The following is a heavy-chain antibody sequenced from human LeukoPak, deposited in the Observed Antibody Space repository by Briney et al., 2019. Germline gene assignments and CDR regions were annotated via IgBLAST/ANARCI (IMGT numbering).Heavy chain of an antibody. J-gene: IGHJ4*02. CDR3: ARLYSSSYSQTPKDY. CDR2: IIPIFGTA. V-gene: IGHV1-69*06. Sequence: ASVKVSCKASGGTFSSYAISWVRQAPGQGLEWMGGIIPIFGTANYAQKFQGRVTITADKSMSTAYMELSSLRSEDTAVYYCARLYSSSYSQTPKDYWGQGTLVTVSS. D-gene: IGHD6-13*01. CDR1: GGTFSSYA.